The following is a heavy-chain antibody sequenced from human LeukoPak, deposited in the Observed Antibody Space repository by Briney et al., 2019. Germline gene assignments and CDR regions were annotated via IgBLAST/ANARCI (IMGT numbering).Heavy chain of an antibody. V-gene: IGHV4-34*01. CDR2: INHSGST. D-gene: IGHD3-22*01. J-gene: IGHJ4*02. Sequence: PSETLSLTCAVYGGSFSGYYWSWIRQPPGKGLEWIGEINHSGSTNYNPSLKSRVTISVDTSKNQFSLKLSSVTAADTAVYYCARMSDYYDSSGCFDYWGQGTLVTVSS. CDR1: GGSFSGYY. CDR3: ARMSDYYDSSGCFDY.